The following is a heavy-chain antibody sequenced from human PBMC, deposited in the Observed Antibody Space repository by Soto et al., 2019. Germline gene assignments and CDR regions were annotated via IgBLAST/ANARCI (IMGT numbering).Heavy chain of an antibody. V-gene: IGHV4-59*01. CDR1: GGSISSYY. J-gene: IGHJ6*03. D-gene: IGHD3-16*02. CDR3: ATSDSLPGHYYYRDV. Sequence: QVQLQESGPGLVKPSETLSLTCTVSGGSISSYYWSWIRQPPGKGLEWIGYIYYSGSTNYNPSLRRRVTISVDTSKNQFSRKLSSVTAADTAVYYCATSDSLPGHYYYRDVWGKGTTVTVSS. CDR2: IYYSGST.